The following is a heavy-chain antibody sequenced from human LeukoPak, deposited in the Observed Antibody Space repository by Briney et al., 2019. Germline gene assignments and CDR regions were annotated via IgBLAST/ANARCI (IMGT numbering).Heavy chain of an antibody. Sequence: SETLSLTCTVSGVSISSSNSYWGWIRQPPGKGLEWIGSIYYSGNTYYNASLKSQVSISIDTSKNRFSLKLTSVTAADTAVYYCARDFWSGRNWFDPWGQGTLVTVSS. CDR1: GVSISSSNSY. CDR2: IYYSGNT. CDR3: ARDFWSGRNWFDP. V-gene: IGHV4-39*07. J-gene: IGHJ5*02. D-gene: IGHD3-3*01.